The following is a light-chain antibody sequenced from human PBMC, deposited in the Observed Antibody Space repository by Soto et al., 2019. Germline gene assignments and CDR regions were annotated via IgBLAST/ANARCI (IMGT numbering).Light chain of an antibody. CDR3: QQYGSSPPFT. Sequence: EIVLTQSPGTLSLSPGERATLSCRASHSVSSSYLGWYQQKPGQAPRLLIYGASGRATGIQDRFSGSGSGTDFTLTISRLEPEDFAVYYCQQYGSSPPFTFGPGTKVDIK. CDR2: GAS. J-gene: IGKJ3*01. CDR1: HSVSSSY. V-gene: IGKV3-20*01.